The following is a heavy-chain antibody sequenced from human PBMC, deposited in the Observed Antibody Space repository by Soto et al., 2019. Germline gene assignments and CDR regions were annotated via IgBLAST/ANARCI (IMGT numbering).Heavy chain of an antibody. CDR3: VKDDGGYPSTAPH. CDR2: ISDSGDRT. CDR1: GITISNYP. D-gene: IGHD3-22*01. J-gene: IGHJ1*01. Sequence: EVQLLESGGGLVQPGGSLRLSCAASGITISNYPMSWVRQAPGKRLDWVSGISDSGDRTYYADSAKGRFTISKDISKNSLSLQLDNLGVEDTAVYFCVKDDGGYPSTAPHWGQGTLVTVSS. V-gene: IGHV3-23*01.